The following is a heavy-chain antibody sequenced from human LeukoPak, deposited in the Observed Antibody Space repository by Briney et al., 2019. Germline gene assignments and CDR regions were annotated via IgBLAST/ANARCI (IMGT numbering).Heavy chain of an antibody. CDR1: GGSISSSSYY. V-gene: IGHV4-39*01. CDR3: ARQEIYRSGWYVVY. Sequence: SETLSLTCTVSGGSISSSSYYWGWIRQPPGKGLEWIGSIYYSGSTYYNPSLKSRVTISVDTSKNQFSLKLSSVTAADTAVYYCARQEIYRSGWYVVYWGQGTLVTVSS. CDR2: IYYSGST. D-gene: IGHD6-19*01. J-gene: IGHJ4*02.